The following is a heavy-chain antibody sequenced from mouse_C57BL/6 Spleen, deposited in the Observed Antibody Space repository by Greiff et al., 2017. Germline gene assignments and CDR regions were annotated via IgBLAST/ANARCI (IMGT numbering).Heavy chain of an antibody. D-gene: IGHD2-2*01. J-gene: IGHJ2*01. V-gene: IGHV5-16*01. Sequence: EVQVVESEGGLVQPGSSMKLSCTASGFTFSDYYMAWVRQVPEKGLEWVANINYDGSSTYYLDSLKSRFIISRDNAKNILYLQMSSLKSEDTATYYCAREGYAYLDYWGQGTTLTVSS. CDR1: GFTFSDYY. CDR3: AREGYAYLDY. CDR2: INYDGSST.